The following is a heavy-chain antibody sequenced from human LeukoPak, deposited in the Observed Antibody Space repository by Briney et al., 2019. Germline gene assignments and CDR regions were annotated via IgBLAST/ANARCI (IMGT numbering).Heavy chain of an antibody. CDR2: ISGSGGST. D-gene: IGHD3-3*01. J-gene: IGHJ4*02. Sequence: GGSLKLSCAASGFTFSSYAMSWVRQAPGKGLEWVSAISGSGGSTYYADSVKGRFTISRDNSKNTLYLQMNSLRAEDTAVYYCAGDEGYYDFWSDYKGASPWGQGTLVTVSS. V-gene: IGHV3-23*01. CDR3: AGDEGYYDFWSDYKGASP. CDR1: GFTFSSYA.